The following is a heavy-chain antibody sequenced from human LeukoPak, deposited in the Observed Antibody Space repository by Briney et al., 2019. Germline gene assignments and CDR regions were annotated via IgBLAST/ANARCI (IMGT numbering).Heavy chain of an antibody. CDR3: ARDRRDYGDPHDAFDI. CDR1: GYTFTSYG. V-gene: IGHV1-18*04. CDR2: ISAYNGNT. D-gene: IGHD4-17*01. J-gene: IGHJ3*02. Sequence: GAPVKVSCKASGYTFTSYGISWVRQAPGQGLEWMGWISAYNGNTNYAQKLQGRVTMTTDTSTSTAYMELRSLRSDDTAVYYCARDRRDYGDPHDAFDIWGQGTMVIVSS.